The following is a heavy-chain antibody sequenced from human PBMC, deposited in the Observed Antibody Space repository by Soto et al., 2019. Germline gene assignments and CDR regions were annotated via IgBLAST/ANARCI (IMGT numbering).Heavy chain of an antibody. V-gene: IGHV3-11*06. D-gene: IGHD5-18*01. Sequence: PGVSLRLSCAAAGFNFSEYYRNWIRQAPGKGLEWVSYISSSSSYTNYADSVKGRFTISRDNAKNSLYLQMNSLRAEDTAVYYCVGSGYSYVIDYWGQGTLVTVSS. CDR3: VGSGYSYVIDY. CDR1: GFNFSEYY. J-gene: IGHJ4*02. CDR2: ISSSSSYT.